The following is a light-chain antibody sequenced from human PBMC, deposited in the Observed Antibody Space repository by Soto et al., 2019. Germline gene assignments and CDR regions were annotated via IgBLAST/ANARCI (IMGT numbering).Light chain of an antibody. CDR3: AAWDDSLNGRV. J-gene: IGLJ2*01. V-gene: IGLV1-40*01. CDR1: SSNLGAGYG. CDR2: TNI. Sequence: QSALTQPPSVSGAPGQRVTISCTGNSSNLGAGYGVHWYQQIPGSVPKLLIFTNINRPSGVPDRFSGSKSGTSASLAISGLQSEDEADYFCAAWDDSLNGRVFGGGTKVTVL.